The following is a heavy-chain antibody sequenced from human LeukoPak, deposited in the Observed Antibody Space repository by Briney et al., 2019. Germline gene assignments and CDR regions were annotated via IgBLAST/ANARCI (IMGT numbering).Heavy chain of an antibody. V-gene: IGHV3-48*01. CDR3: ARVRTHSSSWTNFDY. CDR1: GFTFSSYS. D-gene: IGHD6-13*01. J-gene: IGHJ4*02. CDR2: ISSSSSTI. Sequence: PGGSLRLSCAASGFTFSSYSMNWVRQAPGKGLEWVSYISSSSSTIYYADSVKGRFTISRDNAKNSLYLQMNSLRAEDTAVYYCARVRTHSSSWTNFDYWGQGTLVTVSS.